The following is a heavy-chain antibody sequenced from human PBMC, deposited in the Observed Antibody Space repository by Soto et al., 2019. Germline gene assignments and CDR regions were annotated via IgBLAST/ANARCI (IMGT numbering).Heavy chain of an antibody. J-gene: IGHJ6*02. Sequence: ASVKVSCKASGYTFTSYAMHWVRQAPGQRLEWMGWINAGNGNTKYSQKLQGRVTIIRDTSASTAYMELSSLRSEDTAVYYCARDSQWLAKKYYYGIDVWGQGTTVTVSS. CDR3: ARDSQWLAKKYYYGIDV. CDR1: GYTFTSYA. CDR2: INAGNGNT. D-gene: IGHD6-19*01. V-gene: IGHV1-3*01.